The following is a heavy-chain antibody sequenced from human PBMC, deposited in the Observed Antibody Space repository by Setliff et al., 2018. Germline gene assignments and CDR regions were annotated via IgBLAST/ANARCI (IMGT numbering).Heavy chain of an antibody. CDR2: INHTGST. D-gene: IGHD1-1*01. Sequence: SETLSLTCAVYGGSFSGYYWSWIRQPPGKGLELIGEINHTGSTNYNPSLKSRVTISVDTSKNQFSLRLSSVTAADTAVYYCASRTTGPGGWFDYWGQGALVTVSS. V-gene: IGHV4-34*01. CDR3: ASRTTGPGGWFDY. CDR1: GGSFSGYY. J-gene: IGHJ5*01.